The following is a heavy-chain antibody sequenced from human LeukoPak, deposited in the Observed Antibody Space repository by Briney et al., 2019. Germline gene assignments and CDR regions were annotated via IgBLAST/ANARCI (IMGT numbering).Heavy chain of an antibody. V-gene: IGHV1-69*04. J-gene: IGHJ6*02. CDR3: ARSVTVDYGMDV. CDR1: GGTFSSFA. D-gene: IGHD4-17*01. CDR2: IILILGIG. Sequence: SVKVSCKASGGTFSSFAISWVRQAPGRGLEWMGRIILILGIGNYAQKFQGRVTITADKSTSTAYMELSSLRSEGTAVYYCARSVTVDYGMDVWGQGTTVTVSS.